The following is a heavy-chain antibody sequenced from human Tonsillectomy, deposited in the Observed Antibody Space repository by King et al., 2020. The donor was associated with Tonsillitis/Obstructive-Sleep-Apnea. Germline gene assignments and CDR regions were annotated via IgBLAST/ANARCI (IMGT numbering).Heavy chain of an antibody. CDR1: GGSISSYY. V-gene: IGHV4-4*07. CDR3: ARDPNMIVGSYFDY. D-gene: IGHD3-22*01. CDR2: IYTSGST. Sequence: VQLQESGPGLVKPSETLSLTCTVSGGSISSYYWSWIRQPAGKGLEWIGRIYTSGSTNYNPSLKSRVTMSVDTSNNQFSLKLSSVTAADTAVYYCARDPNMIVGSYFDYWGQGTLVTVSS. J-gene: IGHJ4*02.